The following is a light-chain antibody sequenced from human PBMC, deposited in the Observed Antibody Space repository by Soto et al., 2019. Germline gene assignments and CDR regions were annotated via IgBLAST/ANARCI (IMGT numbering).Light chain of an antibody. Sequence: QAVVTQEPSLTVSPGGTVTLTCGSSTGAVTSSHYPYWIQQKPGQAPRTLIYDTNNKHPWTPARFSGSLLGGQGALTLSGARPEDEAKYYCLLSHPGPRGPRVVFGGGTKLTVL. J-gene: IGLJ2*01. V-gene: IGLV7-46*01. CDR3: LLSHPGPRGPRVV. CDR1: TGAVTSSHY. CDR2: DTN.